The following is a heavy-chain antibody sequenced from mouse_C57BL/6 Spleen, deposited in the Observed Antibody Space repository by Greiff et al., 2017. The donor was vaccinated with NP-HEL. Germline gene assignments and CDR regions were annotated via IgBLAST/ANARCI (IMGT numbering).Heavy chain of an antibody. CDR1: GYTFTSYW. CDR2: IYPGSGST. D-gene: IGHD2-5*01. V-gene: IGHV1-55*01. Sequence: QVQLQQSGAELVKPGASVKMSCKASGYTFTSYWITWVKQRPGQGLEWIGDIYPGSGSTNYNEKFKSKATLTVDTSSSTAYMQLSSLTSEDSAVYYCARLGVYSNRAWFAYWGQGTLVTVSA. J-gene: IGHJ3*01. CDR3: ARLGVYSNRAWFAY.